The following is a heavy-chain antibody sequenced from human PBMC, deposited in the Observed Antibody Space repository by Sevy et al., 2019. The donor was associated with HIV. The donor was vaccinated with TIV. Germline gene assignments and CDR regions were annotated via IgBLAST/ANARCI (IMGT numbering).Heavy chain of an antibody. J-gene: IGHJ4*02. CDR2: IYSGGRT. CDR1: GFTVSSNY. D-gene: IGHD2-2*02. Sequence: GGSLRLSCAASGFTVSSNYMSWVRQAPGKGLEWVSVIYSGGRTYYADSVKGRFTISSDNSKNTLYLQMNSLRAEDTAVYYCARALYLRDGYYFDYWGQGTLVTVSS. CDR3: ARALYLRDGYYFDY. V-gene: IGHV3-66*02.